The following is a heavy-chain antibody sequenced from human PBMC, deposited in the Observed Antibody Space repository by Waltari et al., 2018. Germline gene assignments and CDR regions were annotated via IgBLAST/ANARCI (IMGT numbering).Heavy chain of an antibody. CDR3: AKDVAVGASYLPNLDFDY. V-gene: IGHV3-33*06. J-gene: IGHJ4*02. D-gene: IGHD1-26*01. Sequence: VAVIWYDGSNKYYADSVKGRFTISRDNSKNTLYLQMNSLRAEDTAMYYCAKDVAVGASYLPNLDFDYWGQGTLVTVSS. CDR2: IWYDGSNK.